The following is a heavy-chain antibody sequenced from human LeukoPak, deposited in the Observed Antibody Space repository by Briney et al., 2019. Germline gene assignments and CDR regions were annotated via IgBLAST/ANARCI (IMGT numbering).Heavy chain of an antibody. CDR1: GFIFSSYE. J-gene: IGHJ5*02. CDR3: ASMTTVTTRGFNWFDP. V-gene: IGHV3-48*03. CDR2: ISSSGSTI. Sequence: GGSLRLSCAASGFIFSSYEMNWVRQAPGKGLEWVSYISSSGSTIYYADSVKGRFTISRDNAKNSLYLQMNSLRAEDTAVYYCASMTTVTTRGFNWFDPWGQGTLVTVSS. D-gene: IGHD4-17*01.